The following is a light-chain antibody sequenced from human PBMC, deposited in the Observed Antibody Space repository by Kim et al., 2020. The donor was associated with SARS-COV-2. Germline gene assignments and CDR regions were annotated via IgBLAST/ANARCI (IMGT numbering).Light chain of an antibody. V-gene: IGKV1-12*01. J-gene: IGKJ4*01. CDR1: QGIRSW. CDR2: AAS. Sequence: SVGDRFTITCRAGQGIRSWLACYQKKPGKAPKLLIYAASSWQSGVPSRSSGSESGTDFTLTISSLQPEDFATYYCKQTNSFPATFGGGTKVDIK. CDR3: KQTNSFPAT.